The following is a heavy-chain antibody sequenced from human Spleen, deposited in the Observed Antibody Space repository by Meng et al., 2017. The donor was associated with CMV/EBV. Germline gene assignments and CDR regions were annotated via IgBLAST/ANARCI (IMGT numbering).Heavy chain of an antibody. CDR3: ARDRESGGFFHFGY. Sequence: KASGQTFSNYYMHWVRQAPGQGLEWMGIINPSGGSATYAQKFQGRVTMTRDTSTTTVYMELSSLRSEDTAVYYCARDRESGGFFHFGYWGQGTLVTVSS. CDR1: GQTFSNYY. J-gene: IGHJ4*02. CDR2: INPSGGSA. V-gene: IGHV1-46*01. D-gene: IGHD2-15*01.